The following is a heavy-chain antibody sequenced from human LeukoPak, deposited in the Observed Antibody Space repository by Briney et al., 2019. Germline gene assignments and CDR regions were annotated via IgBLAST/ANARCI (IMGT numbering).Heavy chain of an antibody. D-gene: IGHD6-13*01. CDR1: GYTCTSYD. CDR2: MNPNNGNT. V-gene: IGHV1-8*01. Sequence: ASVKVSCKASGYTCTSYDINWVRQATGQGLEWMGWMNPNNGNTGYAQKFQGRVTMTRDTSISTAYMELSSLRSEDTAVYYCATGVHGITAAGDYYFDYWGQGTLVTVSS. CDR3: ATGVHGITAAGDYYFDY. J-gene: IGHJ4*02.